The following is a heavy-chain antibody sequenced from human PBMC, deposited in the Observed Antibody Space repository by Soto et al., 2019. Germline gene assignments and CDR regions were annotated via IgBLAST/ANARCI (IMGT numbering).Heavy chain of an antibody. D-gene: IGHD3-10*01. Sequence: SETLSLTCAVSGVSLTSGNWWTWVRQSPQRGLEYIGEIFHDGTANYYPSFGSRVAMSVDTSRNQFSLKLTSVTAADTAVYFCARLVYDTCFNYMYFDFWGPGTLGTVSS. J-gene: IGHJ4*02. CDR2: IFHDGTA. V-gene: IGHV4-4*02. CDR1: GVSLTSGNW. CDR3: ARLVYDTCFNYMYFDF.